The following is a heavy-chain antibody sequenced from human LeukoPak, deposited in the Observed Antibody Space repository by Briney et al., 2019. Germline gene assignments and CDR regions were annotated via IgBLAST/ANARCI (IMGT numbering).Heavy chain of an antibody. D-gene: IGHD2-2*01. CDR3: ATAHYCSSTNCYLGY. CDR2: ISGSGGRT. Sequence: GTLRLSCPASGFTFSSYGMSWVRQAPGKGLDWVSVISGSGGRTYYADSVKGRFTISRDNSKTMLYLQMNSLRDEDTAVYYCATAHYCSSTNCYLGYWGQGTLVTVSS. CDR1: GFTFSSYG. J-gene: IGHJ4*02. V-gene: IGHV3-23*01.